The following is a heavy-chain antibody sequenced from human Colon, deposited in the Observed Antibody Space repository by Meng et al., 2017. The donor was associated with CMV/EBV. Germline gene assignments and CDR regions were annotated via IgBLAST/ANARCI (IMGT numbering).Heavy chain of an antibody. Sequence: GGSLRLSCEVSGFNFNNYAVTWVRQAPGKGLEWVSVISGSGGVTYYADSVKGRFNISKDNSKNTVYLQMNSLRADDTAVYFCAKDQARFNFYGMDVWGQGTTVTVSS. D-gene: IGHD1-20*01. CDR2: ISGSGGVT. V-gene: IGHV3-23*01. CDR3: AKDQARFNFYGMDV. J-gene: IGHJ6*02. CDR1: GFNFNNYA.